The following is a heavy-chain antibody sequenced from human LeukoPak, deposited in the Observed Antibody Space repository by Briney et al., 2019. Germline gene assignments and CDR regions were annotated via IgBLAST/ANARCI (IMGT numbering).Heavy chain of an antibody. D-gene: IGHD5-24*01. CDR3: ARTDVEMATTFDY. Sequence: PSETLSLTCTVSGGSISSHYWSWIRQPPGKGLEWIAHIYHTGSTNYNPSLKSRVTISVDTSKNQFSLKLSSVTAADTAVYYCARTDVEMATTFDYWGQGTLVTVSS. CDR2: IYHTGST. V-gene: IGHV4-59*11. J-gene: IGHJ4*02. CDR1: GGSISSHY.